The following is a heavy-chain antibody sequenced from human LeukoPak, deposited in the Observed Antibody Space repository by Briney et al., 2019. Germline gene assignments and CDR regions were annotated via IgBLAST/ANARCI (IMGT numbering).Heavy chain of an antibody. CDR2: IYTSGST. J-gene: IGHJ4*02. Sequence: PSETLSLTCTVSGGSISSYYWSWIRQPAGKGLEWIGRIYTSGSTNYNPSLKSRVAMSVDTSKNQFSLKLSSVTAADTAVYYCAGETTYYDFWSGSPFDYWGQGTLVTVSS. V-gene: IGHV4-4*07. CDR1: GGSISSYY. D-gene: IGHD3-3*01. CDR3: AGETTYYDFWSGSPFDY.